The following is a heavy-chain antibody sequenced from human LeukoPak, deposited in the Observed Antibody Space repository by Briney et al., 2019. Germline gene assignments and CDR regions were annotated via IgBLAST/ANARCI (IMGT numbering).Heavy chain of an antibody. CDR1: GYRFTNYY. J-gene: IGHJ4*02. D-gene: IGHD3-22*01. Sequence: ASVKVSCKASGYRFTNYYMHWVRQAPGQGLEWMGWINLNTGGTKFAQKFQGRVTMTRDTSITTAYMELSRLTSDDTAVYYCVRGPYDDSGYSNYWGQGTLVTVSS. CDR3: VRGPYDDSGYSNY. V-gene: IGHV1-2*02. CDR2: INLNTGGT.